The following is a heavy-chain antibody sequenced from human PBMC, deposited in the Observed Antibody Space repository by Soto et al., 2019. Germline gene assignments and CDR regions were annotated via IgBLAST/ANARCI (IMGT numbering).Heavy chain of an antibody. CDR3: ARDLQLGGCGDYVRSFDY. V-gene: IGHV1-18*01. D-gene: IGHD4-17*01. Sequence: QVQLVQSGAEVKKPGASVKVSCKASGYTFTSYGISWVRQAPGQGLEWMGWISAYNGNTNYAQKLQGRVTMTTDTSTSTAYMELRSLRSDDTAVYYCARDLQLGGCGDYVRSFDYWGQGTLVTVSS. J-gene: IGHJ4*02. CDR1: GYTFTSYG. CDR2: ISAYNGNT.